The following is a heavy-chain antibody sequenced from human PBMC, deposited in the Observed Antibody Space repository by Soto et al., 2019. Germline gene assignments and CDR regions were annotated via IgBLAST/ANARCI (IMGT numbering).Heavy chain of an antibody. V-gene: IGHV2-5*02. CDR3: AHNIWLGSTFDF. D-gene: IGHD3-10*01. J-gene: IGHJ4*02. Sequence: SGPTLVNPTQTLTLTCTLSGFSLNTSGVGVGWIRQPPGKTLEWLALIYWDDDKRYRESLRNRLTITRDTSENQVVLTMTNMDPVDTATYYCAHNIWLGSTFDFWGQGTLVTVSS. CDR1: GFSLNTSGVG. CDR2: IYWDDDK.